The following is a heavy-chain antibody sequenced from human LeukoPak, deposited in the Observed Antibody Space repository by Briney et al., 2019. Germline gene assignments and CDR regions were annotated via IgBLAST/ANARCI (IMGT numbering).Heavy chain of an antibody. CDR3: ASLAYYYGSGSD. J-gene: IGHJ4*02. CDR1: GFTFSSYA. V-gene: IGHV3-30*04. CDR2: ISYDGSNK. D-gene: IGHD3-10*01. Sequence: GGSLRLSCAASGFTFSSYAMHWVRQAPGKGLEWVAVISYDGSNKYYADSVKGRFTISRDNSKNTLYLQMNSLRAEDTAVYYCASLAYYYGSGSDWGQGTLVTVSS.